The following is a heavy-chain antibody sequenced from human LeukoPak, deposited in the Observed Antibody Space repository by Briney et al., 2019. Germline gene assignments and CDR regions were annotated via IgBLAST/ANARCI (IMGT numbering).Heavy chain of an antibody. V-gene: IGHV4-34*01. CDR2: INHSGST. J-gene: IGHJ4*02. Sequence: PSETLSLTCAVYGGSFSGYYWSWIRQPPGKGLEWIGEINHSGSTNYNPSLKSRVTISVDTSKNQFSLKLSSVTAADTAVYYCARSVGDSGSYNIFDYWGQGTLVTVSS. D-gene: IGHD1-26*01. CDR1: GGSFSGYY. CDR3: ARSVGDSGSYNIFDY.